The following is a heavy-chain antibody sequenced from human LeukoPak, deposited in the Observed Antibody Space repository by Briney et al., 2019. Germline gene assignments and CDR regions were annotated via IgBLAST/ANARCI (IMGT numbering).Heavy chain of an antibody. J-gene: IGHJ6*04. Sequence: GGSLRPSCAASGFTFSSYSMNWVRQAPGKGLEWVSSISSTSTYIYYADSVKGRFTISRDNAKNSLYLQMNSLRAEDTAAYYCACLVGATQDVWGKGTTVIVSS. V-gene: IGHV3-21*01. CDR2: ISSTSTYI. CDR3: ACLVGATQDV. D-gene: IGHD1-26*01. CDR1: GFTFSSYS.